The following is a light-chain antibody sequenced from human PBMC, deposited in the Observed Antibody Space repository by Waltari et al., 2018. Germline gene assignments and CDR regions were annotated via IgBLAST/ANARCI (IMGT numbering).Light chain of an antibody. J-gene: IGLJ1*01. CDR1: SGHSSYA. Sequence: QLVLTQSPSASASLGASVKLTCPLSSGHSSYALAWHQQQPEKGPRYLMKLNSDGSHKKGDGIPDRFSGSSSGTERFLTISSLQSEDEGDYYCQTWGTGFQVFGTGTKVTVL. CDR3: QTWGTGFQV. CDR2: LNSDGSH. V-gene: IGLV4-69*01.